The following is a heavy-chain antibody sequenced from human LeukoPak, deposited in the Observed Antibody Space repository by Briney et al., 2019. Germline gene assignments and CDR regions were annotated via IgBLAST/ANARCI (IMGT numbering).Heavy chain of an antibody. D-gene: IGHD3-22*01. CDR2: IKQDGSEK. Sequence: GGSLRLSCAASGFTFSSYWMSWVRQAPGKGLEWVANIKQDGSEKYYEDSVKGRFTISRDNAKNSLYLQMNSLRAEDTAVYYCARDSHPYYYDSRYGMDVWGQGTTVTVSS. J-gene: IGHJ6*02. CDR3: ARDSHPYYYDSRYGMDV. V-gene: IGHV3-7*01. CDR1: GFTFSSYW.